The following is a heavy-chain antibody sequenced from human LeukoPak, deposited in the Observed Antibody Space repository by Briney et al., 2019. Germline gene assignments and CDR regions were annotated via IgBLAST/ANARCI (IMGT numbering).Heavy chain of an antibody. D-gene: IGHD3-3*01. CDR3: AKNGYYDFWSGSSFYFDY. Sequence: TGGSLRLSCAGSGFTFSSYAMSWVRQAPGKGLEWVSGISGSGGNTYYADSVKGRFTISRDNSKNTLHLQMKSLRAEDTAVYYCAKNGYYDFWSGSSFYFDYWGQGTLVTVSS. V-gene: IGHV3-23*01. CDR2: ISGSGGNT. CDR1: GFTFSSYA. J-gene: IGHJ4*02.